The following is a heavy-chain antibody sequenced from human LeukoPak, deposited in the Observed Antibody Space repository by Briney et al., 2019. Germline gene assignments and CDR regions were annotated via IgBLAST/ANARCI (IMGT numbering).Heavy chain of an antibody. CDR3: ARRTMITFGGVIVRHNWFDP. CDR2: IYHSGST. V-gene: IGHV4-38-2*01. Sequence: SETLSLTCAVSGYSISSGYYWGWIRQPPGKGLEWIGSIYHSGSTYYNPSLKSRVTISVDTSKNQFSLKLSSVTAADTAVYYCARRTMITFGGVIVRHNWFDPWGQGTLVTVS. CDR1: GYSISSGYY. J-gene: IGHJ5*02. D-gene: IGHD3-16*02.